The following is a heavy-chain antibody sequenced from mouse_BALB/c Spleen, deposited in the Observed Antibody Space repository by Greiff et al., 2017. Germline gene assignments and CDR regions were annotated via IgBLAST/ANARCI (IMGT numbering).Heavy chain of an antibody. CDR2: IYPGSGST. CDR3: TRDLLLRSYAMDY. CDR1: GYTFTSYW. V-gene: IGHV1S22*01. Sequence: LQQPGSELVRPGASVKLSCKASGYTFTSYWMHWAKQRPGQGLEWIGNIYPGSGSTNYDEKFKSKATLTVDTSSSTAYMQLSSLTSEDSAVYYCTRDLLLRSYAMDYWGQGTSVTVSS. D-gene: IGHD1-1*01. J-gene: IGHJ4*01.